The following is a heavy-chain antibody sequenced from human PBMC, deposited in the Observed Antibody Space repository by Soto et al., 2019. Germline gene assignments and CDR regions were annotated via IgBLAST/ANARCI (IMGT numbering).Heavy chain of an antibody. Sequence: PSETLSLTCAVSGGSISSYYWSWIRQPPGKGLEWIGYIYYSGSTNYNPSLKSRVTMLIDRSKNQFSLKMTSVSAADTAVYYCAAAPRYWGQGILVTVSS. CDR3: AAAPRY. CDR2: IYYSGST. CDR1: GGSISSYY. J-gene: IGHJ4*02. D-gene: IGHD2-15*01. V-gene: IGHV4-59*01.